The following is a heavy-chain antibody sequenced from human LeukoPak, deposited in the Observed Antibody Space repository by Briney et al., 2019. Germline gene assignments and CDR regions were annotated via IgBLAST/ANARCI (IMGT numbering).Heavy chain of an antibody. CDR2: ISGSGGST. D-gene: IGHD5-24*01. CDR1: GFTFSNYG. CDR3: ARDVGDGYDLGGYFDY. Sequence: GGSPRLSCAASGFTFSNYGMSWVRQAPGKGLEWVSAISGSGGSTNYADSVKGRFTISRDNSKNTLYLQMNSLRAEDTAVYYCARDVGDGYDLGGYFDYWGQGTLVTVSS. V-gene: IGHV3-23*01. J-gene: IGHJ4*02.